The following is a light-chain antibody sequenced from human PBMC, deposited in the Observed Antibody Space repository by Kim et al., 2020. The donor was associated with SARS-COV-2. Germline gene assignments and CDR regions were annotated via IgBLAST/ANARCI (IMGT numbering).Light chain of an antibody. J-gene: IGKJ5*01. CDR3: QQYGSSPRIT. CDR1: PSVSSSY. CDR2: GAS. V-gene: IGKV3-20*01. Sequence: PGERATPSCRASPSVSSSYLAWYQQNTAQAPRILLYGASSRATGIPDRCSGSGSGTDFSLTISRLEHEDFAVYYYQQYGSSPRITFGQGTRLEIK.